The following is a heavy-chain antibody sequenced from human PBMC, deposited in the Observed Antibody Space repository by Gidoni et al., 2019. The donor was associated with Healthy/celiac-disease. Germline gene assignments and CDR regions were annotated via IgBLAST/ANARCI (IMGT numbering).Heavy chain of an antibody. D-gene: IGHD4-17*01. CDR1: GGTFSSYA. J-gene: IGHJ6*02. V-gene: IGHV1-69*01. CDR3: ARGFSDYGDYGATKHYYYYYGMDV. Sequence: QVQLVQSGAEVKKPGSSVKVSCKASGGTFSSYAISWVRQAPGQGLEWMGGIIPIFGTANYAQKFQGRVTINADEATSTAYMELSSLRSEDTAVYYCARGFSDYGDYGATKHYYYYYGMDVWGQGTTVTVSS. CDR2: IIPIFGTA.